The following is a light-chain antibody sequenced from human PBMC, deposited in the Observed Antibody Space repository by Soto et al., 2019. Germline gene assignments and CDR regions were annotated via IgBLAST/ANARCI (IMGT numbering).Light chain of an antibody. CDR1: QSVRSN. V-gene: IGKV3-15*01. J-gene: IGKJ4*01. Sequence: IVMTQSPAILSVSPGERATLSCRASQSVRSNLAWYQQKPGQAPRRLIYGASTRGTGIPARFSGSGSGTEFTLTISSLRSEDFAVYYCQQYNSWPLTFGGGTKVGIK. CDR2: GAS. CDR3: QQYNSWPLT.